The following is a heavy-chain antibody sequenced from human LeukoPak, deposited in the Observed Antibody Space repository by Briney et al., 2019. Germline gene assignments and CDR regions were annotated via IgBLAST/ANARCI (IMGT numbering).Heavy chain of an antibody. D-gene: IGHD3-22*01. J-gene: IGHJ4*02. CDR3: AANYYYDSSGYPDY. Sequence: GGSLSLSCAASGFTFSDYYMSWIRQAPGKGLEWVSYISSSGSTIYYADSVKGRFTISRDNAKNSLYLQMNSLRAEDTAVYYCAANYYYDSSGYPDYWGQGTLVTVSS. CDR2: ISSSGSTI. V-gene: IGHV3-11*01. CDR1: GFTFSDYY.